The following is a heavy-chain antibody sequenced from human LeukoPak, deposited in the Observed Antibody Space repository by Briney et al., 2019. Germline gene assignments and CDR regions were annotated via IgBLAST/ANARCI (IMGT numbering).Heavy chain of an antibody. V-gene: IGHV3-30*04. CDR2: ISYDGTNK. Sequence: GGSLRLSCAASGFIFSSHAMHWVRQAPGKGLEWVAVISYDGTNKYYADSVRGRFTISRDTSKDTLYLQMNSLRAEDTALYYCARDIYSSGKPPDSWGQGTLVTVSS. CDR1: GFIFSSHA. CDR3: ARDIYSSGKPPDS. J-gene: IGHJ4*02. D-gene: IGHD6-19*01.